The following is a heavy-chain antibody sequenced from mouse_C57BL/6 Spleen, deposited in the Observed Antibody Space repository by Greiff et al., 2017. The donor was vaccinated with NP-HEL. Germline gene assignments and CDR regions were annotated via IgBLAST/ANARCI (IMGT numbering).Heavy chain of an antibody. CDR1: GFTFSSYA. Sequence: EVKLMESGGGLVKPGGSLKLSCAASGFTFSSYAMSWVRQTPEKRLEWVATISDGGSYTYYPDNVKGRFTISRDNAKNNLYLQMSHLKSEDTAMYYCARDRYGSSLYYFDYWGQGTTLTVSS. CDR2: ISDGGSYT. J-gene: IGHJ2*01. D-gene: IGHD1-1*01. V-gene: IGHV5-4*01. CDR3: ARDRYGSSLYYFDY.